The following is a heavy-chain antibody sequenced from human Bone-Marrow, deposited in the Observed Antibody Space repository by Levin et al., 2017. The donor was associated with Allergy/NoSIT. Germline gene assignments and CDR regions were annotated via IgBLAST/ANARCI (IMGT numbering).Heavy chain of an antibody. V-gene: IGHV3-30*18. J-gene: IGHJ4*02. Sequence: GGSLRLSCAASGFTFSSYGMHWVRQAPGKGLEWVAVISYDGSNKYYADSVKGRFTISRDNSKNTLYLQMNSLRAEDTAVYYCAKDFRWGREPNWGQGTLVTVSS. CDR2: ISYDGSNK. CDR1: GFTFSSYG. D-gene: IGHD1-26*01. CDR3: AKDFRWGREPN.